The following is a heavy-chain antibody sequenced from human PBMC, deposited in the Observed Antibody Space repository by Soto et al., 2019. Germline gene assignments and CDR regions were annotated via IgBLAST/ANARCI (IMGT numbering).Heavy chain of an antibody. D-gene: IGHD1-1*01. V-gene: IGHV3-30-3*01. CDR1: GFTFNLFT. J-gene: IGHJ6*02. CDR3: ARGNMDV. CDR2: ASHVDDNK. Sequence: QVQLVESGGGVVQPGRSLRLSCAASGFTFNLFTFHWVRQAPGRGLEWVAVASHVDDNKNYADFVRGRFTISRDNSKKMLYLQMNSLRADDTALYYCARGNMDVWGQGTTVTVSS.